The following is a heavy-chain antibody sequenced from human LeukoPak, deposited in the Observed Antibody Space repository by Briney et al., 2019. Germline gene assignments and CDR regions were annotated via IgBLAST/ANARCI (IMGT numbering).Heavy chain of an antibody. V-gene: IGHV3-48*01. CDR2: ISSSSSTI. Sequence: GGSLRLSCAASGFTFSSYSMNWVRRAPGKGLEWVSYISSSSSTIYYADSVKGRFTISRDNAKNSLYLQMNSLRAEDTAVYYCAREKLRFLEWPLNAFDIWGQGTMVTVSS. CDR1: GFTFSSYS. J-gene: IGHJ3*02. D-gene: IGHD3-3*01. CDR3: AREKLRFLEWPLNAFDI.